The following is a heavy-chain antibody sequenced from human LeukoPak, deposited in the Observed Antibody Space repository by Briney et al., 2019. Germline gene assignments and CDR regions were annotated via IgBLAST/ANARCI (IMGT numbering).Heavy chain of an antibody. V-gene: IGHV3-30*18. D-gene: IGHD3-22*01. CDR1: GFTFSSYG. Sequence: GGSLRLSCAASGFTFSSYGMHWVRQAPGKGLEWVAVISYDGSNKYYADSVKGRFTISRDNSKNTLYLQMNSLRAEDTAVYYCAKAAPDYYDSSGYYSWPDIWGQGTMVTVFS. CDR3: AKAAPDYYDSSGYYSWPDI. CDR2: ISYDGSNK. J-gene: IGHJ3*02.